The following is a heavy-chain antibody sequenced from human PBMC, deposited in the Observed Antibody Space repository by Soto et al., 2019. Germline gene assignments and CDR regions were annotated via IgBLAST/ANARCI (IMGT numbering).Heavy chain of an antibody. Sequence: GGSLRLSCAASGFTFSSYSMNWVRQAPGKGLEWVSYISSRSSTIYYADSVKGRFTISRDNAKNSLYLQMNSLRAEDTAVYYCAPHSGYYDYWGQGTLVTVSS. J-gene: IGHJ4*02. V-gene: IGHV3-48*01. CDR3: APHSGYYDY. CDR1: GFTFSSYS. CDR2: ISSRSSTI. D-gene: IGHD3-22*01.